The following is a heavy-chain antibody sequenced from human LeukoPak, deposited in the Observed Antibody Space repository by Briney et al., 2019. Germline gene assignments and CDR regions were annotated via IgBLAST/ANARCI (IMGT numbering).Heavy chain of an antibody. Sequence: ASVKVSCKASGYTFTGYYMHWVRQAPGQGLEWMGWINPNSGGTNYAQKLQGRGTMTRDTSISTAYMELSRLRSDDTAVYYCARDAEIPRYNWNYRWFDPWGQGTLVTVSS. CDR1: GYTFTGYY. V-gene: IGHV1-2*02. CDR2: INPNSGGT. J-gene: IGHJ5*02. D-gene: IGHD1-7*01. CDR3: ARDAEIPRYNWNYRWFDP.